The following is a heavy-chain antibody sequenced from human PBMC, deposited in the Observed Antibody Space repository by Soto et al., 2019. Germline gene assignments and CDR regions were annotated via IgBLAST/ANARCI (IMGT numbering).Heavy chain of an antibody. CDR2: IYYRGGT. V-gene: IGHV4-59*01. D-gene: IGHD5-18*01. J-gene: IGHJ6*02. CDR1: GGSISSYY. CDR3: ARVLHGGFDTDYAYYGMDV. Sequence: SETLSLTCTVSGGSISSYYWSWIRQPPGKGLEWIGYIYYRGGTNYNPSLKSRVTISVDTSKNQFSLKLSSVTAADTAVYYCARVLHGGFDTDYAYYGMDVWGQGTTVTVSS.